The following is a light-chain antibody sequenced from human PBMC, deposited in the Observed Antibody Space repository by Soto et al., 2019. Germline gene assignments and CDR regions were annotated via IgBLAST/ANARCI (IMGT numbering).Light chain of an antibody. J-gene: IGKJ2*01. CDR2: SAS. CDR1: QSISTE. V-gene: IGKV3-15*01. Sequence: EIAMTQSPATLSVSPGERATLSCRASQSISTELAWYQQIPGQPPRLLIYSASTRATGVPARFTGSGSSSEFTLTISGLQSEDFAIYYCQQGHNWPLTFGQGTRLEI. CDR3: QQGHNWPLT.